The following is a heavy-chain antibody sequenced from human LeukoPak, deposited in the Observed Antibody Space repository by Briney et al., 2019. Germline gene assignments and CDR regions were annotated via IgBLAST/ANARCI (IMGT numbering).Heavy chain of an antibody. D-gene: IGHD3-22*01. CDR1: GYSISSGYY. CDR3: ARDVYESSGYYHNY. CDR2: IYHSGST. J-gene: IGHJ4*02. V-gene: IGHV4-38-2*02. Sequence: PSETLSLTCTVSGYSISSGYYWGWIRQPPGKGLEWIGNIYHSGSTYYNPSLQSRVTISVDTSKNQFSLKLSSVTAADTAVYYCARDVYESSGYYHNYWGQGTLVTISS.